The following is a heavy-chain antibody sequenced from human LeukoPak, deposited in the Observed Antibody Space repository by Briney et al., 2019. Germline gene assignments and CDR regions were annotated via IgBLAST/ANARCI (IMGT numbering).Heavy chain of an antibody. J-gene: IGHJ4*02. CDR1: GGSFSSSSYY. CDR3: ARGRAAAGTPVDY. D-gene: IGHD6-13*01. CDR2: IYYSGST. V-gene: IGHV4-61*01. Sequence: SETLSLTCTVSGGSFSSSSYYWSWIRQPPGKGLEWIGYIYYSGSTNYNPSLKNRVTISVDMSKNQFSLKLNSVTAADTAVYYCARGRAAAGTPVDYWGQGILVTVSS.